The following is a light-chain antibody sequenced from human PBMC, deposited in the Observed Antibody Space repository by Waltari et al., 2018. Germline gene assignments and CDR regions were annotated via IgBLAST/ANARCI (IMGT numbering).Light chain of an antibody. CDR1: SNDIGDYNY. V-gene: IGLV2-14*03. CDR3: SSYTSTSTFV. J-gene: IGLJ1*01. CDR2: DVV. Sequence: QSALTQPASVSGSPGQSITISCTGTSNDIGDYNYVSWYQQHPGKVPKLMIYDVVGRPSGVSDRFSDSKSGNTASLTISGLQTEDEADYYCSSYTSTSTFVFGSGTKVTVL.